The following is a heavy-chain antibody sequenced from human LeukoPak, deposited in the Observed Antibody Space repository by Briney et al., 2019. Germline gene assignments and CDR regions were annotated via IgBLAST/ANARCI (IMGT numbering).Heavy chain of an antibody. D-gene: IGHD1-26*01. CDR3: ARLQWELSKDY. CDR1: GYTFTVCN. J-gene: IGHJ4*02. CDR2: INPNSGGT. V-gene: IGHV1-2*02. Sequence: GASVKVSCKASGYTFTVCNMHWVRQAPGQGLEWMGWINPNSGGTNYAQKFQGRVTMTRDTSISTAYMELGRLRSDDTAVYYCARLQWELSKDYWGQGTLVTVSS.